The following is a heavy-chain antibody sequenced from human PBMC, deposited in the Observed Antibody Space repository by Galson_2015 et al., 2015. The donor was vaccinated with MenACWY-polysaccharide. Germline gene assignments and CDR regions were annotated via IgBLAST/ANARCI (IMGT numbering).Heavy chain of an antibody. CDR3: ARDYCSRTSCYGMDA. Sequence: CLRLSCAASGFTFSRYAMHWVRQAPGKGLEWVAVISYDATNKYYAESVKGRFTISRDNSKNTMYVQMSSLRAEDTAIYYCARDYCSRTSCYGMDAWGQGTTVTVSS. D-gene: IGHD2-2*01. CDR1: GFTFSRYA. J-gene: IGHJ6*02. V-gene: IGHV3-30-3*01. CDR2: ISYDATNK.